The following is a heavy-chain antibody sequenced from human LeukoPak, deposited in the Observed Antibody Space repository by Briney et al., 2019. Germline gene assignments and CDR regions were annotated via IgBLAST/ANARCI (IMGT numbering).Heavy chain of an antibody. CDR1: GFTFSSYS. CDR3: ARGSYDFWSGLFPYYYYYYMDV. CDR2: ISSSSSTI. J-gene: IGHJ6*03. Sequence: HSGGSLRLSCAASGFTFSSYSMNWVRQAPGKGLEWVSYISSSSSTIYYADSVKGRFTISRDNAKNSLYLQMNSLRAEDTAVYYCARGSYDFWSGLFPYYYYYYMDVWGKGTTVTVSS. V-gene: IGHV3-48*04. D-gene: IGHD3-3*01.